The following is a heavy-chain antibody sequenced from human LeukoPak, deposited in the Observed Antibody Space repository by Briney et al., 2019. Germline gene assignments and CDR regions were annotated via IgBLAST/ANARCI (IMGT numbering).Heavy chain of an antibody. J-gene: IGHJ4*02. D-gene: IGHD1-26*01. Sequence: GGSLRLSFSASGFTFSSYVMSWVRQTPRKGLEWVSGISGSMGSTYYADSVKGRFTISRDNSRNTLYLQMNGLRAEDTAVYYCARGEGELAGIDYWGQGTLVTVSS. CDR1: GFTFSSYV. V-gene: IGHV3-23*01. CDR3: ARGEGELAGIDY. CDR2: ISGSMGST.